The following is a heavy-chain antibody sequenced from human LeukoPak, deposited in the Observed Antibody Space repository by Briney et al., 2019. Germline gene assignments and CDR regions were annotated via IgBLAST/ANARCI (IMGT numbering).Heavy chain of an antibody. V-gene: IGHV3-23*01. CDR1: GFIFDDYA. Sequence: GGSLRLSCAVSGFIFDDYAMTWVRQAPGKGLDWVSAISGSGGSTYYADSVKGRFTISRDNSKDTLYLQMNSLRAEDTAVYYCAKDPDYDSTGYYPDYWGQGTLVTVSS. J-gene: IGHJ4*02. CDR2: ISGSGGST. D-gene: IGHD3-22*01. CDR3: AKDPDYDSTGYYPDY.